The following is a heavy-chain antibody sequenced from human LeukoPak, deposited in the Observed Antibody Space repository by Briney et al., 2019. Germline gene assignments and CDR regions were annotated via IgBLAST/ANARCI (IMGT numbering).Heavy chain of an antibody. CDR1: GVNFRDYY. V-gene: IGHV3-11*04. Sequence: PGGSLRVSCAASGVNFRDYYMSGMRPAPGPGLEWISYISGSGSTKYYSDSVRGRFTISRDNAKNSLYLEIDRLKVDDTAVYYCARENPDYDNSWDWGQGTLVTVSS. CDR2: ISGSGSTK. D-gene: IGHD3-16*01. CDR3: ARENPDYDNSWD. J-gene: IGHJ1*01.